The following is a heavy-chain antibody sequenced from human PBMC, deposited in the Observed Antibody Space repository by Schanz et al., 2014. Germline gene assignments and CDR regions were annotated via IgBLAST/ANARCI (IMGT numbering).Heavy chain of an antibody. V-gene: IGHV4-30-4*07. CDR2: IYSSGST. J-gene: IGHJ6*02. CDR1: GGSISSGAYS. Sequence: QVQLQESGPRLVKPSQTLSLTCTVSGGSISSGAYSWSWIRQQSGKRPEWIGYIYSSGSTYYNPSLKSRVSMPIDTSKNQFSPKLSSVTAADTAVYYCARDRGMTTSDYYYGMDVWGQGTTVTVSS. CDR3: ARDRGMTTSDYYYGMDV. D-gene: IGHD4-17*01.